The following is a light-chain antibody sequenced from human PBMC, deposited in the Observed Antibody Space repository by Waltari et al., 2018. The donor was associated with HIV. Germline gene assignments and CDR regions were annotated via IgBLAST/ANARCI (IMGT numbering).Light chain of an antibody. CDR3: QSTDRSGSYII. J-gene: IGLJ2*01. CDR2: KDR. Sequence: SYELTHPPSLSVSPGQTARINCPGDAVPLQYGYWYQQKPGQAPVLVIYKDRERSSGIPERFSGSSSGTTVTLTISGAQAEDEAAYFCQSTDRSGSYIIFGGGTKLTVL. V-gene: IGLV3-25*03. CDR1: AVPLQY.